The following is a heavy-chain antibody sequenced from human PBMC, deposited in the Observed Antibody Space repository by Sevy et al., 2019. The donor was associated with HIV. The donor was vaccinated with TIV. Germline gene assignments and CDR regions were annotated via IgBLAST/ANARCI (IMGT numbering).Heavy chain of an antibody. CDR2: ISYDGRNK. D-gene: IGHD3-22*01. J-gene: IGHJ3*02. Sequence: GESLKISCSASGFTFSNYAMHWVRQAPGKGLEWVAVISYDGRNKYYADSVKGRFTISRDNSKNTVYLQMNSLRAEDTAVSYCARGRYYYDTSGSDAFDIWGQGTMVTVSS. CDR3: ARGRYYYDTSGSDAFDI. V-gene: IGHV3-30*04. CDR1: GFTFSNYA.